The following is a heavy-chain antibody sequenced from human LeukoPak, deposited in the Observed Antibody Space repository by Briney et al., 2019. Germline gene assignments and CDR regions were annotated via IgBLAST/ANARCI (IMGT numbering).Heavy chain of an antibody. D-gene: IGHD6-19*01. V-gene: IGHV4-59*12. Sequence: SETLSLTCTVSGGSISGWYWSWIRQPPGKGLEWIGYIYYSGSTYYNPSLKSRVTISVDTSKNQFSLKLSSVTAADTAVYYCAREGQWLVDYWGQGTLVTVSS. CDR3: AREGQWLVDY. CDR2: IYYSGST. CDR1: GGSISGWY. J-gene: IGHJ4*02.